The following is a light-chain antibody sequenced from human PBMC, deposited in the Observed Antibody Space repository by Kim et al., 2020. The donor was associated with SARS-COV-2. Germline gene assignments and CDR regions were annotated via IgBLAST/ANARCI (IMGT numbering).Light chain of an antibody. CDR1: NIGSKS. CDR3: QVWDSSSVV. J-gene: IGLJ2*01. Sequence: SVAPGKTARITCGGNNIGSKSVHWYQQKPGQAPVLVIYYDSDRPSGIPERFSGSNSGNMATLTISRVEAGDEADYYCQVWDSSSVVFGGGTQLTVL. V-gene: IGLV3-21*04. CDR2: YDS.